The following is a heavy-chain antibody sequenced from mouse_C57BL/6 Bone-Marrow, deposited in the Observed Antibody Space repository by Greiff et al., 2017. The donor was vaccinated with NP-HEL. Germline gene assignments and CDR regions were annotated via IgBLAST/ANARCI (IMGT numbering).Heavy chain of an antibody. J-gene: IGHJ3*01. V-gene: IGHV7-3*01. CDR2: IRNKANGYTT. CDR1: GFTFTDYY. CDR3: ASLYYDYDGFAY. D-gene: IGHD2-4*01. Sequence: EVQLVESGGGLVQPGGSLSLSCAASGFTFTDYYMSWVRQPPGKALEWLGFIRNKANGYTTEYSASVKGRFTISRDNSQSILYLQMNALRAEDSATYYCASLYYDYDGFAYWGQGTLVTVSA.